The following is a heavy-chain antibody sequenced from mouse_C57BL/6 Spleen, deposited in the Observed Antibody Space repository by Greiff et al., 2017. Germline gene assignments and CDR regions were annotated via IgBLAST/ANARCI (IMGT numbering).Heavy chain of an antibody. J-gene: IGHJ2*01. CDR3: ARNAGTGIDY. V-gene: IGHV5-6*01. Sequence: EVKLVESGGDLVKPGGSLKLSCAASGFTFSSYGMSWVRQTPDKRLEWVATISSGGSYTYYPDSVKGRYTISRDNAKNTLYQQMSSLKTEDTAMYYCARNAGTGIDYWGEGTTLTVSS. CDR1: GFTFSSYG. CDR2: ISSGGSYT. D-gene: IGHD3-1*01.